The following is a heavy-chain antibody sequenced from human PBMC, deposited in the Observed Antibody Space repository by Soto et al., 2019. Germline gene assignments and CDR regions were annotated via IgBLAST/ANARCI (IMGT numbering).Heavy chain of an antibody. CDR3: SGDHAY. V-gene: IGHV3-15*01. D-gene: IGHD3-3*01. Sequence: GGSLRLSCAASGFTFSNAWLTWVRQAPGKGLEWVGRIKSRVDGGATDYAAPVKGRFTISRDDSKDTVYLEMNSLQTEDTGVYYCSGDHAYWGQGTLVTVS. J-gene: IGHJ4*02. CDR2: IKSRVDGGAT. CDR1: GFTFSNAW.